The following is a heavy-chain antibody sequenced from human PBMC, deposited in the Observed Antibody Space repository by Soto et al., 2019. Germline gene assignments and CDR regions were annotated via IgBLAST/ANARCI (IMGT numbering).Heavy chain of an antibody. CDR1: GFTFSSYA. J-gene: IGHJ4*02. D-gene: IGHD5-18*01. CDR2: ISGSGGST. V-gene: IGHV3-23*01. Sequence: GGSLRLSCAASGFTFSSYAMSWVRQAPGKGLEWVSAISGSGGSTYYADSVKGRFTISRDNSKNTLYLQMNSLRAEDTAVYYCAKDGYSYGYGNLYFDYWGQGTLVTVSS. CDR3: AKDGYSYGYGNLYFDY.